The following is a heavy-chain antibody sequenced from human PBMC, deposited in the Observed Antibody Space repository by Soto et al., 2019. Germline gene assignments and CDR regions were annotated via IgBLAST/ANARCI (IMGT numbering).Heavy chain of an antibody. CDR1: GFAFSGSA. J-gene: IGHJ4*02. CDR3: AKEKGGTYFFDS. V-gene: IGHV3-30*18. CDR2: ISQDGSNN. D-gene: IGHD1-26*01. Sequence: GGSLRLSCEASGFAFSGSAMHWVRQAPGKGLEWVAIISQDGSNNYHADSVKGRFTISRDNSKNILYLQMNSLRVEDTDVYYCAKEKGGTYFFDSWGQGTLVTVYS.